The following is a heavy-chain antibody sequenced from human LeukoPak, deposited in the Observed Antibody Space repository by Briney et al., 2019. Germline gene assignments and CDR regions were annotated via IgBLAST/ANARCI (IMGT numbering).Heavy chain of an antibody. D-gene: IGHD3-10*01. J-gene: IGHJ4*02. Sequence: SETLSLTCAVYGGSFSGYYWSWIRQPPGKGLEWIGEINHSGSTYYNPSIKSRVTISVDTSKNQLSLKLRSVTAADTAVYYCASTLTYYYGSGSYYIDCWGQGTLVTVSS. V-gene: IGHV4-34*01. CDR1: GGSFSGYY. CDR3: ASTLTYYYGSGSYYIDC. CDR2: INHSGST.